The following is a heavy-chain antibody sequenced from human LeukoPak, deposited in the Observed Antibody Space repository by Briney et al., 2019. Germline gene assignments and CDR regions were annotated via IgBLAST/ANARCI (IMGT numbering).Heavy chain of an antibody. CDR1: GGSICGDH. D-gene: IGHD6-19*01. V-gene: IGHV4-59*08. Sequence: SETLSLTCTISGGSICGDHWSWIRQAPGKGLEWIGYISYTGSTSYNPSLRNRVTISLHTSENQFSLRLTSVTAADTAVYYCARAVTGTSMVDYWGQGTLVAVSS. CDR2: ISYTGST. CDR3: ARAVTGTSMVDY. J-gene: IGHJ4*02.